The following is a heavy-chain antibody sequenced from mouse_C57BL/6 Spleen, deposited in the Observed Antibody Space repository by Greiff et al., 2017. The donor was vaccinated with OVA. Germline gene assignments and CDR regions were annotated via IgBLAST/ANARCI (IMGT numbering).Heavy chain of an antibody. CDR1: GFTFSSYA. V-gene: IGHV5-4*01. Sequence: DVQLVESGGGLVKPGGSLKLSCAASGFTFSSYAMSWVRQTPEKRLEWVATISDGGSYTYYPDNVKGRFTISRDNAKNNLYLQMSHLKSEDTAMYYCARAGYYGSSQAWFAYWGQGTLVTVSA. CDR2: ISDGGSYT. J-gene: IGHJ3*01. D-gene: IGHD1-1*01. CDR3: ARAGYYGSSQAWFAY.